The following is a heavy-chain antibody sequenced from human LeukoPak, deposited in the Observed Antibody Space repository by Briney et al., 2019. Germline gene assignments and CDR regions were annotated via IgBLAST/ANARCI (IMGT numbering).Heavy chain of an antibody. V-gene: IGHV3-23*01. CDR1: GFTFSSSA. CDR2: ISGTGGST. D-gene: IGHD3-22*01. CDR3: AKVADTSGYYYSDY. J-gene: IGHJ4*02. Sequence: GVLSLSCAASGFTFSSSAMSWVRQAPGKGLGWVSAISGTGGSTFYADSVKGRFTISRDNSKNTLYLQMNSLRAEDTAVYYCAKVADTSGYYYSDYWGQGTLVTVSS.